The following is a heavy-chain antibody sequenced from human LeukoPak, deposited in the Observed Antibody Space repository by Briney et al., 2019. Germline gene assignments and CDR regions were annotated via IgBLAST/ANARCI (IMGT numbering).Heavy chain of an antibody. Sequence: GGSLRLSCAASGFTLSNAWMSWVRQAPGKGLEWVGRIKSKTDGGTTDYAAPVKGRFTISRDDSKNTLYLQMNSLKTEDTAVYYCTTGRELGYYDILTGYYHHDAFDIWGQGTMVTVSS. CDR3: TTGRELGYYDILTGYYHHDAFDI. V-gene: IGHV3-15*01. CDR1: GFTLSNAW. CDR2: IKSKTDGGTT. J-gene: IGHJ3*02. D-gene: IGHD3-9*01.